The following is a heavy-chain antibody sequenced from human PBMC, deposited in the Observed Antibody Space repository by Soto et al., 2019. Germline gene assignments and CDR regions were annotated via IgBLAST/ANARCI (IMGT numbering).Heavy chain of an antibody. Sequence: SVKVSCKASGGTFSSYAISWVRQAPGQGLEWMGGIIPIFGTANYAQKFQGRVTITADKSTSTAYMELSSLRSEDTAVYYCASFAVAEPYYFDYWGQGTLVTLSS. V-gene: IGHV1-69*06. CDR3: ASFAVAEPYYFDY. J-gene: IGHJ4*02. CDR2: IIPIFGTA. D-gene: IGHD6-19*01. CDR1: GGTFSSYA.